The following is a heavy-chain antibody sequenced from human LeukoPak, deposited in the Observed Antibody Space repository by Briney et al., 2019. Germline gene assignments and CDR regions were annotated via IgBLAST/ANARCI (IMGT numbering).Heavy chain of an antibody. CDR1: GFTFSSYA. V-gene: IGHV3-23*01. Sequence: LGGSLRLSCAASGFTFSSYAMSWVCQAPGKGLEWVSAISGSGGSTYYADSVRGRFTISRDNSKNTLYLQMNSLRAEDTAVYYCAKVGQQLVPDWFDPWGQGTLVTVSS. D-gene: IGHD6-13*01. CDR2: ISGSGGST. J-gene: IGHJ5*02. CDR3: AKVGQQLVPDWFDP.